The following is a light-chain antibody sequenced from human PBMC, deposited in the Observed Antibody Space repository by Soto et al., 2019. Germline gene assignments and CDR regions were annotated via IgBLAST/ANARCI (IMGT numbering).Light chain of an antibody. V-gene: IGLV3-1*01. CDR3: QAWDSSTWV. Sequence: SYELTQPPSVSVSPGQTASITCSGDELGDKYACWYQQRPGQSPVLVIYQDSRRPSGIPERFSGFNSGNTATLIISGTQAMDEADYYCQAWDSSTWVFGGGTKLTVL. CDR1: ELGDKY. CDR2: QDS. J-gene: IGLJ3*02.